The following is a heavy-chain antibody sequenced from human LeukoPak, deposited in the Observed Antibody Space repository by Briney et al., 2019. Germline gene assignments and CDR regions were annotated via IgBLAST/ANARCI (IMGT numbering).Heavy chain of an antibody. D-gene: IGHD2-15*01. CDR1: GYTFPSYS. J-gene: IGHJ6*03. CDR3: ARAGYCSGGSCYPYYYYYYMDV. CDR2: ISGHNDDT. V-gene: IGHV1-18*01. Sequence: GATVKVFCKASGYTFPSYSISWVRQAPGQGLEWMGWISGHNDDTNYAQRPRGRVTMTTDTSASTAHMELRTLISDDTAVYYCARAGYCSGGSCYPYYYYYYMDVWGKGTTVTVSS.